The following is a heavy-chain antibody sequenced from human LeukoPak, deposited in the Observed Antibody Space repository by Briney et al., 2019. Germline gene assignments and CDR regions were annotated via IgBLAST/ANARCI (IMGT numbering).Heavy chain of an antibody. CDR1: GGPISSSSYY. CDR2: IYYSGST. CDR3: ARSFYYDSSGYPPYFDY. D-gene: IGHD3-22*01. Sequence: SETLSLTCTVSGGPISSSSYYWGWIRQPPGKGLEWIGSIYYSGSTYYNPSLKSRVTISVDTSKNQFSLKLSSVTAADTAVYYCARSFYYDSSGYPPYFDYWGQGTLVTASS. V-gene: IGHV4-39*07. J-gene: IGHJ4*02.